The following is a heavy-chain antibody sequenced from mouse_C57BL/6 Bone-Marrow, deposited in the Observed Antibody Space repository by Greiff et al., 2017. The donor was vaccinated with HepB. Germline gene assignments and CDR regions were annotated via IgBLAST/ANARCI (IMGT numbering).Heavy chain of an antibody. J-gene: IGHJ1*03. D-gene: IGHD1-1*01. Sequence: VQLQQSGAELVKPGASVKLSCKASGYTFTSYWMHWVKQRPGRGLEWIGRIDPNSGGTKYNEKFKSKATLTVDKPSSTAYMQLSSLTSEDSAVYYCANSYITTVVDWYFDVWGTGTTVTVSS. CDR1: GYTFTSYW. V-gene: IGHV1-72*01. CDR2: IDPNSGGT. CDR3: ANSYITTVVDWYFDV.